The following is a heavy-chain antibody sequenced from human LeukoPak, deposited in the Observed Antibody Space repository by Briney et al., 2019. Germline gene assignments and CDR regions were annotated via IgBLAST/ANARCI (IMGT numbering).Heavy chain of an antibody. CDR2: IYYSGST. Sequence: SETLSLTCTVSGXSISSSNYYWGWIRQPPGKGLEWIGSIYYSGSTYYNPSLKSRVTISLDTSKNQFSLKLSSVTAADTAVYCCARHTDSSGWYKWFDPWGQGTLVTVSS. V-gene: IGHV4-39*01. CDR3: ARHTDSSGWYKWFDP. D-gene: IGHD6-19*01. J-gene: IGHJ5*02. CDR1: GXSISSSNYY.